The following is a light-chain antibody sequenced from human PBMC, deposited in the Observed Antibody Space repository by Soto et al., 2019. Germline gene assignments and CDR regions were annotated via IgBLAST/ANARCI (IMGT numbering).Light chain of an antibody. J-gene: IGKJ1*01. CDR1: QSISNW. V-gene: IGKV1-5*01. CDR2: DAA. CDR3: QQDDRSSWT. Sequence: DIQMTQSPSTLSASVGDRVTITCRATQSISNWLAWCQQEPGKAPKLLIYDAASLENGVPSRFSGSGSGTEFTLTISSLQPDDFAAYYCQQDDRSSWTFGQGTKV.